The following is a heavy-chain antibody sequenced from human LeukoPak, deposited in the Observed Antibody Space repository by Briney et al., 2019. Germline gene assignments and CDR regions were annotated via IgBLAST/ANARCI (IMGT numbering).Heavy chain of an antibody. J-gene: IGHJ6*02. CDR2: IVVGSGNT. CDR1: GFTFTSSA. V-gene: IGHV1-58*02. D-gene: IGHD5-18*01. CDR3: AAVPSARGLSYYYYGMDV. Sequence: EASVKVSCKASGFTFTSSAMQWVRQARGQRLEWIGWIVVGSGNTNYAQKFQERVTITRDMSTSTAYMELSSLRSEDTAVYYCAAVPSARGLSYYYYGMDVWGQGTTVTVSS.